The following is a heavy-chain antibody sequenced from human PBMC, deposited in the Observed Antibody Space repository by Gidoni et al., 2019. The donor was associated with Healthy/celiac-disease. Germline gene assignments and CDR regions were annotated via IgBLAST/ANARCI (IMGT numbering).Heavy chain of an antibody. D-gene: IGHD4-4*01. V-gene: IGHV4-30-4*01. CDR2: IYYSGST. Sequence: HVQLQESGPGLVKSSQTLSLTCTVPGGSIGSGDYYWSWIRQPPGKGLEWIGYIYYSGSTYYNPSLKSRVTISVDTSKNQFSLKLSSVTAADTAVYYCARVATVIGYYYYYGMDVWGQGTTVTVSS. CDR3: ARVATVIGYYYYYGMDV. J-gene: IGHJ6*02. CDR1: GGSIGSGDYY.